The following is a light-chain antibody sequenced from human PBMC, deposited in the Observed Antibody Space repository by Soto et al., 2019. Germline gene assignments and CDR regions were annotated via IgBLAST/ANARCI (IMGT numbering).Light chain of an antibody. V-gene: IGKV1-39*01. Sequence: DIQMTQSPSSLSESVGDRVTITCRASQSISSFLNWYQQKSGEAPKVLIYAASSLQSGVPPRFSGSGSVTVFSLTLNSLQPEDFATYYCQQSYSTPFTFGPGTKVDI. CDR2: AAS. CDR1: QSISSF. J-gene: IGKJ3*01. CDR3: QQSYSTPFT.